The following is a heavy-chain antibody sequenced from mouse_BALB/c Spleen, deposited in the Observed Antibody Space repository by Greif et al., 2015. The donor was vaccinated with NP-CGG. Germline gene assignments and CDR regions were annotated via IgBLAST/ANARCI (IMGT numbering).Heavy chain of an antibody. J-gene: IGHJ4*01. Sequence: EVQVVESGGGLVQPGGSRKLSCAASGFTFSDYGMAWVRQAPGKGPEWVAFTSNLAYSIYYADTVTGRFTISRENAKNTLYLEMSSLRSEDTAMYYCAKTRDGSMDYWGQGTSVTVSS. CDR1: GFTFSDYG. CDR3: AKTRDGSMDY. CDR2: TSNLAYSI. V-gene: IGHV5-15*02. D-gene: IGHD3-3*01.